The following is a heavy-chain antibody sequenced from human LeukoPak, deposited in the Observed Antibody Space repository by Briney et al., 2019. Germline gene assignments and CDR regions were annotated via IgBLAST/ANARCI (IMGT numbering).Heavy chain of an antibody. Sequence: SETLSLTCTVSGGSVSSYYYHWDWLRQTPGKRLEWIGYIYSSGSTNYNPSLKSRVTMSLDTSKNQFSLHLSSVTAADTAVYYCARGPRLTTDYWGQGTLVTVSS. V-gene: IGHV4-61*01. CDR1: GGSVSSYYYH. CDR3: ARGPRLTTDY. J-gene: IGHJ4*02. CDR2: IYSSGST. D-gene: IGHD4/OR15-4a*01.